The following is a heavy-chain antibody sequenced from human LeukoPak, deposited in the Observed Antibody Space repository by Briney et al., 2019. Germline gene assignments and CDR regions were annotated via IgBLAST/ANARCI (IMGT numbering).Heavy chain of an antibody. Sequence: ASVKVSCKASGYTFTDYSMHWVRQAPGQGLEWMGLINPNSGGTNYAQKFQGRVTMTRDTSISTAYLELSRLRSDDTALYYCARGVLRSSSTFDYWGQGTLVTVSS. CDR2: INPNSGGT. D-gene: IGHD3-3*01. J-gene: IGHJ4*02. V-gene: IGHV1-2*02. CDR3: ARGVLRSSSTFDY. CDR1: GYTFTDYS.